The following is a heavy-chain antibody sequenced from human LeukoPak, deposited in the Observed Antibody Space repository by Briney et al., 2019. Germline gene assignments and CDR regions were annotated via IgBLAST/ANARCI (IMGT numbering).Heavy chain of an antibody. CDR1: GDSVSSNGAA. D-gene: IGHD1-26*01. CDR2: TYYRSKWHF. Sequence: SQTLSLTCAISGDSVSSNGAAWNWIRQSPSRGLEWLGRTYYRSKWHFESAASVKGRLTINPDTSKNQFSLQLNSVTPEDTAVYYCVTRGPFGSVHGKKLKVGATTDYWGQGTLVTVSS. J-gene: IGHJ4*02. V-gene: IGHV6-1*01. CDR3: VTRGPFGSVHGKKLKVGATTDY.